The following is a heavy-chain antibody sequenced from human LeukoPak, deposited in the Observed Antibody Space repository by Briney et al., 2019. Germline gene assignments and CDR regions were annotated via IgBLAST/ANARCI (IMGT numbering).Heavy chain of an antibody. CDR3: ARANPVYGDFDY. J-gene: IGHJ4*02. D-gene: IGHD4-17*01. V-gene: IGHV3-53*01. CDR2: IFPDGQT. CDR1: GLTVNDNY. Sequence: SGGSLRLSCALSGLTVNDNYMSWVRQAPGKGLEWVSLIFPDGQTYYADFVQGRFSISRDMSRNILFLDMSSLGAEDTAVFFCARANPVYGDFDYWGQGTLVTVSS.